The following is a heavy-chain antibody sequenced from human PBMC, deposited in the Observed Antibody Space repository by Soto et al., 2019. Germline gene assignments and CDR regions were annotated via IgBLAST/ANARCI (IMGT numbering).Heavy chain of an antibody. CDR3: RVGPTPFDL. Sequence: EVQVVESGGGLVQPGASLKLSCVASGFTFSGSTVHWVRQASGKGLEWVGRIVTKANNYATAYAASVTGRFTISRDDSKNTACLQMNSLKTEDTAVYFCRVGPTPFDLWGQGTLVTVSS. V-gene: IGHV3-73*02. CDR1: GFTFSGST. CDR2: IVTKANNYAT. J-gene: IGHJ4*02. D-gene: IGHD1-26*01.